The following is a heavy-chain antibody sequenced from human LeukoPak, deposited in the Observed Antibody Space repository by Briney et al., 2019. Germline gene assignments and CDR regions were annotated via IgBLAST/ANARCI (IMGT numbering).Heavy chain of an antibody. J-gene: IGHJ4*02. CDR2: MYFGGSS. V-gene: IGHV4-59*01. CDR1: GGSISSYY. CDR3: TRASRGYSYGFAEY. Sequence: PSETLSLTCTVSGGSISSYYWSWIRQPPGKGLEWIGYMYFGGSSNYNPPLKSRVTISVDTSKNQLSLNLNSVTAADTAVYYCTRASRGYSYGFAEYWGQGTLVTVSS. D-gene: IGHD5-18*01.